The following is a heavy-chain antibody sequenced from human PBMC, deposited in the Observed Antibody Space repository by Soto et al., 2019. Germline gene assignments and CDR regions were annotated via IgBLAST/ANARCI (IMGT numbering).Heavy chain of an antibody. CDR3: ARVSIAPDGPFSDH. CDR2: IFHTGST. Sequence: PSGALSLPCTVSGGSISSGNYYWIWIRQPPGKGLEWIGYIFHTGSTDFNPSLMSRVSISIDTSKSHLSLKLPSVMAAHTAMFYCARVSIAPDGPFSDHWCQGALVDVSS. V-gene: IGHV4-30-4*01. D-gene: IGHD6-6*01. J-gene: IGHJ4*02. CDR1: GGSISSGNYY.